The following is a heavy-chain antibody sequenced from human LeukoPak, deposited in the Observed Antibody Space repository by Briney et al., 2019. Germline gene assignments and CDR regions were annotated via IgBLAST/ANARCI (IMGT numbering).Heavy chain of an antibody. Sequence: GGSLRLSCAASGFTFSHYAMAWVRQAPGKGLEWVSTISGGGDGVHYADSVKGRFTISRDNSKNTLYLQMDSLRAVDTAVYYCAKDVGVVMFDYWGQGTLVTVSS. CDR3: AKDVGVVMFDY. CDR2: ISGGGDGV. D-gene: IGHD3-10*01. CDR1: GFTFSHYA. J-gene: IGHJ4*02. V-gene: IGHV3-23*01.